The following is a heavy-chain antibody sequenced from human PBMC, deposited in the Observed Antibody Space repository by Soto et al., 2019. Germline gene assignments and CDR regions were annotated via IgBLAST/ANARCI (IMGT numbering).Heavy chain of an antibody. CDR3: AGTAASSYNWFDP. J-gene: IGHJ5*02. D-gene: IGHD2-2*01. CDR2: IYPGDSDT. CDR1: GYSFTSYW. V-gene: IGHV5-51*01. Sequence: PGESLKISCKGSGYSFTSYWIGWVRQMPGKGLEWMGIIYPGDSDTRYSPSFQGQVTISADKSISTAYLQWSSLKASDTAMYYCAGTAASSYNWFDPWGQGTLVTVSS.